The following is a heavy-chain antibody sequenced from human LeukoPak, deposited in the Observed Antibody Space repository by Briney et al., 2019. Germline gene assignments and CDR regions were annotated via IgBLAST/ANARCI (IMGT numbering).Heavy chain of an antibody. CDR1: GFTFSSYA. J-gene: IGHJ6*03. D-gene: IGHD3-10*01. V-gene: IGHV3-30*04. CDR3: ARGITSPGYYYYYYMDV. CDR2: ISHDGSSN. Sequence: GGSLRLSCAASGFTFSSYAMHWVRQAPGKGLEWVTFISHDGSSNHYADSVKGRFTISRDNSKNTLYLQMNSLRAEDTAVYYCARGITSPGYYYYYYMDVWGKGTTVTVSS.